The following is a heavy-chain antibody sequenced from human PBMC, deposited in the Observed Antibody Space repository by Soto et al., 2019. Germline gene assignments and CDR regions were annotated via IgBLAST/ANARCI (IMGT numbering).Heavy chain of an antibody. V-gene: IGHV3-48*02. CDR2: ISSSGGTI. CDR1: GFTFSSYA. Sequence: GGSLRLSCAASGFTFSSYAMSWVRQAPGKGLEWVSDISSSGGTIYYADSVKGRFTISRDNAKNSLYLQMNSLRDEDTAVYYCARGNPITMIVVVAPDFDYWGQGTLVTVSS. D-gene: IGHD3-22*01. CDR3: ARGNPITMIVVVAPDFDY. J-gene: IGHJ4*02.